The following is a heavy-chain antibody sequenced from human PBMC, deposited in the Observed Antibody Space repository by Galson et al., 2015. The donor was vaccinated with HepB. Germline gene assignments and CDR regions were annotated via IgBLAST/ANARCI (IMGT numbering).Heavy chain of an antibody. CDR1: GFTFSSYA. D-gene: IGHD3-22*01. CDR3: ARDRMTMILLVLLDY. CDR2: ISHAGSHK. Sequence: SLRLSCAVSGFTFSSYAMHWVRQAPGKGLEWVAAISHAGSHKYYADSVKGRFSISRDNSQNTLYLQMNNLGPDDTTVYYCARDRMTMILLVLLDYWGPGTLVTVSS. J-gene: IGHJ4*02. V-gene: IGHV3-30*04.